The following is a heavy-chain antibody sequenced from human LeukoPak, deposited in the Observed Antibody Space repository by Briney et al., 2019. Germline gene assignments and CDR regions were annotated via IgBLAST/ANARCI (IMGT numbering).Heavy chain of an antibody. Sequence: GGSLRLSCAASGFTFSSYVMSWARQAPGKGLQWVSAIGSGGTGSGGSTYYPDSVKGRFTISRDNSKNTLYLQMNSLRAEDTAVYYGAKDMWACETVAGTSRLADYWGQGTLVTVSS. V-gene: IGHV3-23*01. CDR2: IGSGGTGSGGST. CDR1: GFTFSSYV. D-gene: IGHD6-19*01. J-gene: IGHJ4*02. CDR3: AKDMWACETVAGTSRLADY.